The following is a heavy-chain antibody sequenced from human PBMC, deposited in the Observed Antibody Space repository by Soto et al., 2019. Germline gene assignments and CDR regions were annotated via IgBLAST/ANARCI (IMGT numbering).Heavy chain of an antibody. V-gene: IGHV5-51*01. CDR3: ASNAPYDP. CDR2: IYPHDSDT. Sequence: ESLKISCKGSGYTFTNYWIGWVRQRPGKGLEWMGIIYPHDSDTGYSPSFKGQVTISADKSINTAYLHWSRLKASDTAMYYCASNAPYDPWGQGTLVTVSS. J-gene: IGHJ5*02. CDR1: GYTFTNYW.